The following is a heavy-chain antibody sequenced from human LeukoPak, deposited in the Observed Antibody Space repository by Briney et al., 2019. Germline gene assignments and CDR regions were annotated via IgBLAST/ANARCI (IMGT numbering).Heavy chain of an antibody. CDR3: AKGSLEYCSGGLCYPFDS. Sequence: PGGPLRLSCAASGLALRNYWIHWVRQAPGGGLVWVSRINSDGTSTSYADSVKGRFTISRDNSKNTLYLQMNSLRAEDTALYYCAKGSLEYCSGGLCYPFDSWGQGALVTVSS. J-gene: IGHJ4*02. V-gene: IGHV3-74*01. CDR2: INSDGTST. D-gene: IGHD2-15*01. CDR1: GLALRNYW.